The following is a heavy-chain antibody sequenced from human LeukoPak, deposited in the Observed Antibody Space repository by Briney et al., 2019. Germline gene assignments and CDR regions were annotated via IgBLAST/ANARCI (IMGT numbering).Heavy chain of an antibody. J-gene: IGHJ4*02. CDR3: ARDRIVGATLDY. Sequence: GSLRLSCAASGFTFSSYSMNWVRQAPGKGLEWVSSISSSSSYIYYADSVKGRFTISRDNAKNSLYLQMNSPRAEDTAVYYCARDRIVGATLDYWGQGTLVTVSS. CDR2: ISSSSSYI. CDR1: GFTFSSYS. V-gene: IGHV3-21*01. D-gene: IGHD1-26*01.